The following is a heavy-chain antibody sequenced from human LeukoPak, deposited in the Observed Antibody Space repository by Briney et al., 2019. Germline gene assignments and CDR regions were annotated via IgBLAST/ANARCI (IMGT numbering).Heavy chain of an antibody. CDR3: ARAHLDSYYFPSGRSYFDL. CDR1: GGSISSGSYY. CDR2: IYTSGST. D-gene: IGHD3-10*01. J-gene: IGHJ4*02. V-gene: IGHV4-61*02. Sequence: PSETLSLTCTVSGGSISSGSYYWSWIRQPAGKGLEWIGRIYTSGSTNYNPSLKSRVTISVDTSKNQFSLRLSSVTAADTAVYYCARAHLDSYYFPSGRSYFDLWGQGTLVTVSS.